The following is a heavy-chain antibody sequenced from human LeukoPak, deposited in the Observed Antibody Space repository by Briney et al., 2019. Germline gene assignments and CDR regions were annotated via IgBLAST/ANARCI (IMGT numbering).Heavy chain of an antibody. Sequence: ASVKVPCKASGYTFTSYGISWVRQAPGQGLEWMGWISAYNGNTNYAQKLQGRVTMTTDTSTSTAYMELRSLRSDDTAVYYCARVSGGSYYERWYEIRDRYFDYWGQGTLVTVSS. V-gene: IGHV1-18*01. CDR2: ISAYNGNT. D-gene: IGHD1-26*01. J-gene: IGHJ4*02. CDR3: ARVSGGSYYERWYEIRDRYFDY. CDR1: GYTFTSYG.